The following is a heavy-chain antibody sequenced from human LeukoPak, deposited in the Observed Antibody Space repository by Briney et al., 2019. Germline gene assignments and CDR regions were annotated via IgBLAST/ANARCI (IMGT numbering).Heavy chain of an antibody. CDR2: VSFDGTNK. Sequence: GGSLRLSCAASGFTFSNYAMFWVRQAPGKGLEGVAVVSFDGTNKYYTDSVKGRFTISRDNSKNTLYLQMDSLRAEDTAVYYCAKNRGLDDWGQGTLVTVSS. D-gene: IGHD3-10*01. J-gene: IGHJ4*02. CDR3: AKNRGLDD. CDR1: GFTFSNYA. V-gene: IGHV3-30*04.